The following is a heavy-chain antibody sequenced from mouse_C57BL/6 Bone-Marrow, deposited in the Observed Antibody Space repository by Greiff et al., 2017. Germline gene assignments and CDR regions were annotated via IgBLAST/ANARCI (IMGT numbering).Heavy chain of an antibody. J-gene: IGHJ2*01. V-gene: IGHV3-6*01. CDR3: AIDLYYYGSAFDY. D-gene: IGHD1-1*01. CDR2: ISYDGSN. CDR1: GYSITSGYY. Sequence: VQLKESGPGLVKPSQSLSLTCSVTGYSITSGYYWNWIRQFPGNKLEWMGYISYDGSNKYNPSLKNRITITRDTSKNPFFLKLNSVTTEDTATYCCAIDLYYYGSAFDYWGQGTTLTVSS.